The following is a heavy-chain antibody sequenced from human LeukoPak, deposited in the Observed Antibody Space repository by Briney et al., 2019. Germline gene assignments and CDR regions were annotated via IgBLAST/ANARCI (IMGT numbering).Heavy chain of an antibody. Sequence: ATVNVFCKACGYTLTVYYIHWVPQAPEQGLEWMGCINPNNGDTKYAQKFQGRVTMTSNTSITTASMELSRLSHDAPDLYYFPREPEGITIFGVVNQAWGQGTLVTVSS. CDR2: INPNNGDT. CDR1: GYTLTVYY. D-gene: IGHD3-3*01. J-gene: IGHJ4*02. CDR3: PREPEGITIFGVVNQA. V-gene: IGHV1-2*02.